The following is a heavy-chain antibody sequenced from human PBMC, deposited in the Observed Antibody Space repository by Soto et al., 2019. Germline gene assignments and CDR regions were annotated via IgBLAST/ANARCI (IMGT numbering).Heavy chain of an antibody. CDR1: GFTFSRYA. V-gene: IGHV3-30-3*01. CDR2: ISYGGANK. J-gene: IGHJ6*02. D-gene: IGHD3-16*01. Sequence: QVQLVDSGGGVFQPGGSLRLSCAASGFTFSRYAISWVRQPPGKGLEWVAVISYGGANKYYTDSVKGRFTISRDNSQKTLYLQMTSLRAEDTAVYYCARGGSNDYGGMDVWGQGTTVTVSS. CDR3: ARGGSNDYGGMDV.